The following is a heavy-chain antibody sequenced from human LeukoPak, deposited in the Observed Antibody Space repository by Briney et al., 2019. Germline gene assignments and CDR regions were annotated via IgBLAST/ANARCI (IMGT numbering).Heavy chain of an antibody. CDR1: GFSFSDSW. D-gene: IGHD7-27*01. V-gene: IGHV3-7*01. CDR3: ATYTNWVAGDV. Sequence: GGSLRLSCGASGFSFSDSWMSWVRQAPGKGLEGVADINKDGSVKEYVDSGKGRFNISRDNAKNSLYLQMDSLRAEDTAVYYCATYTNWVAGDVWGQGTTVSVSS. J-gene: IGHJ6*02. CDR2: INKDGSVK.